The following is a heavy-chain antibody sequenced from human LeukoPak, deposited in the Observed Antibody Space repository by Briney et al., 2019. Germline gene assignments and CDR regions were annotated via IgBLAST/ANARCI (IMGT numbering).Heavy chain of an antibody. CDR1: GFTFSSYG. Sequence: GGSLRLSCAASGFTFSSYGMHWVRRAPGKGLEWVAVISYDGSNKYYADSVKGRFTISRDNSKNTLYLQMNSLRAEDTAVYYCANFGGQYWYGMDVWGQGTTVTVSS. J-gene: IGHJ6*02. D-gene: IGHD3-3*01. CDR3: ANFGGQYWYGMDV. CDR2: ISYDGSNK. V-gene: IGHV3-30*18.